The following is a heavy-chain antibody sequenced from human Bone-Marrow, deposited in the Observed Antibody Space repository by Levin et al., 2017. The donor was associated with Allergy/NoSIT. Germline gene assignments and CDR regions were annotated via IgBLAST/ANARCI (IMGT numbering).Heavy chain of an antibody. J-gene: IGHJ4*02. Sequence: PGGSLRLSCTVSGGSISSYYWSWIRQPAGKGLEWIGRIYTSGSTNYNPSLKSRVTMSVDTSKNQFSLKLSSVTAADTAVYYCASEDPPVDYYDSSGYYSFDYWGQGTLVTVSS. V-gene: IGHV4-4*07. CDR3: ASEDPPVDYYDSSGYYSFDY. CDR2: IYTSGST. D-gene: IGHD3-22*01. CDR1: GGSISSYY.